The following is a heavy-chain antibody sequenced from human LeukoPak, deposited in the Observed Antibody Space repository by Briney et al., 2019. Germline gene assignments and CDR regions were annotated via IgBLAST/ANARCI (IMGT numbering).Heavy chain of an antibody. D-gene: IGHD3-9*01. Sequence: PGGSLRLSCAASGFTFSGYWMSWVRQAPGKGLEWVANIKQEGSEKYYVESVKGGFTISRDNTKNSLYLQMNSLRAEDTAVYYCARDVGGYYDILTGYSGNWFDPWGQGTLVTVSS. V-gene: IGHV3-7*01. J-gene: IGHJ5*02. CDR3: ARDVGGYYDILTGYSGNWFDP. CDR1: GFTFSGYW. CDR2: IKQEGSEK.